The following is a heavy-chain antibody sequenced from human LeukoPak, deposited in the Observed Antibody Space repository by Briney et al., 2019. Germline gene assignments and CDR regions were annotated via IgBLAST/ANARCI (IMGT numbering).Heavy chain of an antibody. V-gene: IGHV1-18*01. Sequence: ASVEVSCKASGYSFNNYGISWVRQAPGQGLEWMGWISVNNGNTNYAQRFQGRVTMTTDTSTSTAYMELRSLTSDDTAVYFCARQQYRQLDYWGQGTLVIVSS. CDR1: GYSFNNYG. J-gene: IGHJ4*02. CDR2: ISVNNGNT. CDR3: ARQQYRQLDY. D-gene: IGHD1-1*01.